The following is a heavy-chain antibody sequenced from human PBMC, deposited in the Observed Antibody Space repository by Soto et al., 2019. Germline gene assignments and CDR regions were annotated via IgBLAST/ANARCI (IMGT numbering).Heavy chain of an antibody. CDR3: AHDDRSGYYFDY. CDR2: IYWDDDK. V-gene: IGHV2-5*02. D-gene: IGHD3-22*01. Sequence: QITLKESGPTLVKPTQTLTLTCTFSGFSLSTSGVGVSWIRQHRGKALEWLALIYWDDDKRYRPSLKSRLTILKDTSKNQVVLTMTNMVLVDTATYYCAHDDRSGYYFDYWGQGTLVTVSS. CDR1: GFSLSTSGVG. J-gene: IGHJ4*02.